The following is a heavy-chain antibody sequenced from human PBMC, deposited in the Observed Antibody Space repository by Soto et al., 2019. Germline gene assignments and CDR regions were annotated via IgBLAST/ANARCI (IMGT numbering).Heavy chain of an antibody. D-gene: IGHD2-2*01. V-gene: IGHV1-2*02. CDR1: GYTFTGYY. CDR2: INPNSGGT. CDR3: ARVLPAAMAVAGPLVPG. Sequence: GASVKVSCKASGYTFTGYYMHWVRQAPGQGLEWMGWINPNSGGTNSAQKFQGRVTMTRDTSISTAYMELSRLRSDDTAVYYCARVLPAAMAVAGPLVPGWGQGTMVTVSS. J-gene: IGHJ3*01.